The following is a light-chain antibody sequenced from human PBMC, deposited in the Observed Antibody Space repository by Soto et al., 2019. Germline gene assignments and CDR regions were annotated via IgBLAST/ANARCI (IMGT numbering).Light chain of an antibody. CDR1: QSISSY. CDR3: QQSYSTPST. CDR2: AAS. J-gene: IGKJ3*01. Sequence: DIQMTQSPSSLSASVGDRVTITCRASQSISSYLNWYQQKPGKAPKLLIYAASSLQSGVPSRFSGSGSGTDFTLTISILQPEDFATYYCQQSYSTPSTFGPGTKVEIK. V-gene: IGKV1-39*01.